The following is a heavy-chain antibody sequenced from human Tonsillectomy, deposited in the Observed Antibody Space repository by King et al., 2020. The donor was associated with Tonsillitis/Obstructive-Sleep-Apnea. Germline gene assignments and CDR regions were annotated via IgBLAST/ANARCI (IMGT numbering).Heavy chain of an antibody. V-gene: IGHV1-69*01. CDR2: IIPIFGTA. Sequence: QLVESGAEVKKPGSSVTVSCKASGGTFSSYAISWVRQAPGHGLEWMGGIIPIFGTANYAQKFQGRVTITADESTSTAYMELSSLRSEDTAVYYCASSGWYGNWFDPWGQGTLVTVSS. D-gene: IGHD6-19*01. J-gene: IGHJ5*02. CDR1: GGTFSSYA. CDR3: ASSGWYGNWFDP.